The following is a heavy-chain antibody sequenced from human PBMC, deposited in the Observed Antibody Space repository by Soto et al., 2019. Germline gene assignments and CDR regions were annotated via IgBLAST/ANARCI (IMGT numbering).Heavy chain of an antibody. V-gene: IGHV3-23*01. CDR1: GFTFSSYA. J-gene: IGHJ4*02. CDR3: ARTYYYDSTGYYRTFDY. D-gene: IGHD3-22*01. Sequence: PGGSLRLSCAASGFTFSSYAMSWVRQAPGKGLEWVSVVGASGTSTYYTDSVKGRFTTSRDNSKNTLYLQMNSLRVDDTAVYYCARTYYYDSTGYYRTFDYWGQGTLVTVSS. CDR2: VGASGTST.